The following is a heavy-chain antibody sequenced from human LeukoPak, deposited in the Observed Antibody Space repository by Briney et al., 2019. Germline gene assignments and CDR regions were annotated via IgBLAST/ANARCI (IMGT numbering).Heavy chain of an antibody. J-gene: IGHJ4*02. CDR3: ARQGYYYDSSGTYYFDY. Sequence: PSETLSLTCTVSGGSISSYYWSWIRQPPGKGLEWIGYIYYSGSTNYNPSLKSRVTISVDTSKNQFSLKLSSVTAADTAVYYCARQGYYYDSSGTYYFDYWGQGTLVTVSS. CDR2: IYYSGST. V-gene: IGHV4-59*08. D-gene: IGHD3-22*01. CDR1: GGSISSYY.